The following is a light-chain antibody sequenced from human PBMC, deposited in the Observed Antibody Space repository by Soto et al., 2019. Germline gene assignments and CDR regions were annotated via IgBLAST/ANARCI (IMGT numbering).Light chain of an antibody. Sequence: EIVLTQSPGSLSLSPGERATLSCRASQSVSSSSLAWYQQKPGQAPRVLIDGASTRATGIPDRFSGSGSGTHFTLTICRLEPADFALYYCQQYGTSPTWTFGQGTKVEIK. CDR1: QSVSSSS. V-gene: IGKV3-20*01. CDR2: GAS. CDR3: QQYGTSPTWT. J-gene: IGKJ1*01.